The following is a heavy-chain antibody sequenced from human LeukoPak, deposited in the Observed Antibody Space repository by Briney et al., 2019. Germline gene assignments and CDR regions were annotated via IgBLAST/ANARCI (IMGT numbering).Heavy chain of an antibody. J-gene: IGHJ5*02. CDR2: LSHGGTRT. V-gene: IGHV3-23*01. D-gene: IGHD3-16*01. CDR3: AKDIELFTS. Sequence: GGSLRLSCAASGFTFRNFAMSWVRQPPGKRLEWVSGLSHGGTRTFYAASVKGRFTISRDHSNSTLFLQMDNLRVEDTATYCAKDIELFTSWGQGPLVIVSS. CDR1: GFTFRNFA.